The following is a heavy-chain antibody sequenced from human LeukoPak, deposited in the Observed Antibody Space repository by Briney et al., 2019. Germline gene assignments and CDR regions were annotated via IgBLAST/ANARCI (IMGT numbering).Heavy chain of an antibody. J-gene: IGHJ5*02. V-gene: IGHV1-2*02. CDR2: INPNSGGT. Sequence: GASVKVSCKASGYTFTGYYMHWVRQAPGQGLEWMGWINPNSGGTNYAQKFQGRVTMTRDTSISTAYMELSRLRSDDTAVYYCARGRFVGATCWFDPWGQGTLVTVSS. CDR1: GYTFTGYY. D-gene: IGHD1-26*01. CDR3: ARGRFVGATCWFDP.